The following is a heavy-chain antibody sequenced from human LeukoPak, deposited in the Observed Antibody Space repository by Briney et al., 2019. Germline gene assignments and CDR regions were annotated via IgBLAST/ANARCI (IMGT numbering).Heavy chain of an antibody. Sequence: GGSLSLSCAASGFTFSSYSMNWVRQAPGKGLEWVSNISGSGSGGSTYYADSVKGRFTISRDNSKNTLYLQMNSLRAEDTAVYYCAKSGYNRFDYWGQGSLVTVSS. V-gene: IGHV3-23*01. CDR1: GFTFSSYS. D-gene: IGHD5-24*01. CDR2: ISGSGSGGST. CDR3: AKSGYNRFDY. J-gene: IGHJ4*02.